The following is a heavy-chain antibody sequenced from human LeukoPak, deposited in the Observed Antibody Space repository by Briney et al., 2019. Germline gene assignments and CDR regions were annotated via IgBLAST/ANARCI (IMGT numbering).Heavy chain of an antibody. CDR1: GYSFTSYR. Sequence: GESLKISCKGSGYSFTSYRNGWVCQMPGKGLEGMGIIYPGDSDTRYSPSFQGQVTISADKSISTAYLQWSSLKASGTAMYYCASTRDYYDSSGYYYWDAFDIWGRGTMVTVSS. D-gene: IGHD3-22*01. V-gene: IGHV5-51*01. CDR3: ASTRDYYDSSGYYYWDAFDI. CDR2: IYPGDSDT. J-gene: IGHJ3*02.